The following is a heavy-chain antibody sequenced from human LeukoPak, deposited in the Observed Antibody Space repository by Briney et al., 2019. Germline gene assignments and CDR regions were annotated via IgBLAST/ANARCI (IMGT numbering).Heavy chain of an antibody. CDR1: GFTFSAYS. Sequence: GGSLRLSCAASGFTFSAYSMNWVRQAPGKGLDWVAYISSRSFTLYYADSVKGRFTISRDNAKNSLYLEMNSLRDEDTAVYYCARSVIAVAGYDAFDIWGQGTVVTVSS. V-gene: IGHV3-48*02. CDR3: ARSVIAVAGYDAFDI. J-gene: IGHJ3*02. CDR2: ISSRSFTL. D-gene: IGHD6-19*01.